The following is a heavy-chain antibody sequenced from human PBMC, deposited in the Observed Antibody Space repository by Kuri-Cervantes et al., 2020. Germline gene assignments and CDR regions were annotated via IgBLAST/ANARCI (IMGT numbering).Heavy chain of an antibody. V-gene: IGHV1-69*04. Sequence: SVKVSCKASGGTFSSYTISWVRQAPGQGLEWMGRIIPILGIANYAQKFQGRVTITVDKSTSTAYMELSSLRSEDTAVYYCARDSNGDYDYWGQGTLVTVSS. CDR1: GGTFSSYT. CDR3: ARDSNGDYDY. D-gene: IGHD4-17*01. CDR2: IIPILGIA. J-gene: IGHJ4*02.